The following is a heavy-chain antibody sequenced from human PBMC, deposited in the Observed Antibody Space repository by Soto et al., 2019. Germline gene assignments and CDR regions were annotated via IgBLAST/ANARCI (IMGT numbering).Heavy chain of an antibody. CDR1: GFTVRSNY. CDR3: ARGPSTVATWLDY. V-gene: IGHV3-66*01. CDR2: IYSGGST. Sequence: PGGSLRLSCAASGFTVRSNYMSWVRQAPGKGLEWVSVIYSGGSTYYADSVKGRFTISRDNSKNTLYLQMGSLRAEDMAVYYCARGPSTVATWLDYWGQGTLVTVSS. J-gene: IGHJ4*02. D-gene: IGHD4-17*01.